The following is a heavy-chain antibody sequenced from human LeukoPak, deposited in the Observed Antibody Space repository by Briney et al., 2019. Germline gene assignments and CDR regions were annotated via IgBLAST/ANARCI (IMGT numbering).Heavy chain of an antibody. CDR3: ARVVDFWSVYYFDY. Sequence: PSETLSLTCAVYGGSFSGYYWSWIRRPPGKGLEWIGEINHRGSTNYNPSLKSRVTISVDTSKNQFSLKLSSVTAADTAVYYCARVVDFWSVYYFDYWGQGTLVTVSS. J-gene: IGHJ4*02. D-gene: IGHD3-3*01. V-gene: IGHV4-34*01. CDR1: GGSFSGYY. CDR2: INHRGST.